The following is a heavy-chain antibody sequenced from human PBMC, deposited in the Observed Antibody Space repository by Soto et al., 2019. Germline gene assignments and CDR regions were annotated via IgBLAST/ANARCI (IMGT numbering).Heavy chain of an antibody. CDR2: ISAYNGNT. V-gene: IGHV1-18*01. D-gene: IGHD3-22*01. CDR1: GYTFTSYG. CDR3: ARRSDSSGYSAKDY. Sequence: XSVKVSFNASGYTFTSYGISLVRHTPGQGLEWMGWISAYNGNTNYAQKLQGRVTMTTDTSTSTAYMELRSLRYDDTAVYYCARRSDSSGYSAKDYWGQGTLVTVSS. J-gene: IGHJ4*02.